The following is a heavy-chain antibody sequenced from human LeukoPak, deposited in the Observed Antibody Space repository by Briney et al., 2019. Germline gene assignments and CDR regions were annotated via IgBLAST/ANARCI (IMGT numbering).Heavy chain of an antibody. V-gene: IGHV1-69*01. CDR1: GGTFTSYA. Sequence: SVKVSCKASGGTFTSYAISWVRQPPGPGLELMGGIIPIFGTANYAQTFHGRVTITADESTSTAYMVLRSLRSEDTAVYYCARDRYGSYGRPNAFDIWGQGTMVTVSS. D-gene: IGHD2-15*01. J-gene: IGHJ3*02. CDR3: ARDRYGSYGRPNAFDI. CDR2: IIPIFGTA.